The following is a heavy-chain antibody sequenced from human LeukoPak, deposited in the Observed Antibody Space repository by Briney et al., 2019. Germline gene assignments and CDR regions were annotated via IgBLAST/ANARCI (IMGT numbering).Heavy chain of an antibody. CDR1: AYTFTCCY. Sequence: ASVKLCCTASAYTFTCCYIHWVRQAPGQGLEWMGWINPNTGGTYFAQKFQGRVTMTRDTSISTAYMELSSLRSDDTAVYYCARGSYDSSDFEYFQHWGQGTLVTVSS. V-gene: IGHV1-2*02. CDR3: ARGSYDSSDFEYFQH. J-gene: IGHJ1*01. D-gene: IGHD3-22*01. CDR2: INPNTGGT.